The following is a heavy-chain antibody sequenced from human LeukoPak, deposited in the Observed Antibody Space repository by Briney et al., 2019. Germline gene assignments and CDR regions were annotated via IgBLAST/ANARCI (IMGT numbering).Heavy chain of an antibody. CDR2: INPSGGST. Sequence: WASVRVSCKASGYTFTSYYKHWVRQAPGQGLEWMGIINPSGGSTSYAQKFQGRVTMTRDMSTSTVYMELSSLRSEDTAVYYCARGGIAARQDYWGQGTLVTVSS. CDR3: ARGGIAARQDY. J-gene: IGHJ4*02. V-gene: IGHV1-46*01. D-gene: IGHD6-6*01. CDR1: GYTFTSYY.